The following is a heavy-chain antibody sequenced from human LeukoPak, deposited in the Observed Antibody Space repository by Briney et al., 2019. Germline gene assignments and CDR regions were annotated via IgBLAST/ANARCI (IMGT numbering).Heavy chain of an antibody. D-gene: IGHD1-1*01. CDR1: GGSISSGGYY. J-gene: IGHJ5*02. V-gene: IGHV4-31*03. CDR2: IYYSGST. CDR3: ARNELRISPNRFDP. Sequence: PSETLSLTCTVSGGSISSGGYYWSWIRQHPGKGLEWIGYIYYSGSTYYNPSLKSRVTISVDTSKNQFSLKLSSVTAADTAVYYCARNELRISPNRFDPWGQGTLVTVSS.